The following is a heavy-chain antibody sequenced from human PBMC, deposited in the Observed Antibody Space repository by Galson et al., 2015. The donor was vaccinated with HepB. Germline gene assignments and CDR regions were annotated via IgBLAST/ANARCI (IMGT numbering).Heavy chain of an antibody. V-gene: IGHV3-30*18. CDR2: ISHDGSDK. D-gene: IGHD2-8*01. CDR1: GFTFSSYG. CDR3: AKDQDIVLMVPIEFDP. J-gene: IGHJ5*02. Sequence: SLRLSCAASGFTFSSYGMHWVRQAPGKGLEWVAGISHDGSDKYYADSVKGRFTISRDNSKNTLYLQMNSLRAEDTAVYYCAKDQDIVLMVPIEFDPWGQGTLVTVSS.